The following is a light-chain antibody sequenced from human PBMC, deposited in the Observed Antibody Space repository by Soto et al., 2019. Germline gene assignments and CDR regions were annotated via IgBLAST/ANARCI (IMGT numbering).Light chain of an antibody. Sequence: QSALTQPASVSGSPGQSITISCTGTSSDVGGYNYASWHQKHPAKPPNLMINDVRNRPSGVSNRFSGSKSVNTASLTISGLQAEDEADYDCSSYTPISTYVFGTGTKLTVL. J-gene: IGLJ1*01. CDR2: DVR. V-gene: IGLV2-14*01. CDR1: SSDVGGYNY. CDR3: SSYTPISTYV.